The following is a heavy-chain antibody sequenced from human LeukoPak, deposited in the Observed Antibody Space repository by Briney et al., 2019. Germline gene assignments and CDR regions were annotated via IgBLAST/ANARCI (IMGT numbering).Heavy chain of an antibody. CDR2: IIPIFGTA. V-gene: IGHV1-69*13. Sequence: GASMKVSCKASGGTFISYAISWVRQAPGQGLEWMGGIIPIFGTANYAQKFQGRVTITADESTSTAYMELSSLRSEDTAVYYCAREKRVRGATIWFDPWGQGTLVTVSS. D-gene: IGHD1-26*01. CDR3: AREKRVRGATIWFDP. J-gene: IGHJ5*02. CDR1: GGTFISYA.